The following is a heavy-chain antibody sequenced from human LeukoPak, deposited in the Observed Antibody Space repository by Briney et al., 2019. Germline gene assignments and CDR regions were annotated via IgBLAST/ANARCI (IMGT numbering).Heavy chain of an antibody. J-gene: IGHJ4*02. D-gene: IGHD3-16*01. CDR2: ISYDGGEI. Sequence: GESLKISCDVSGFTFSSYWMSWVRQAPGKGLEWVAIISYDGGEIYYVDSVKGRFTLSRDNAKSSVYLQMNSLRAEDAAVYYCARDKPRGSYDGSIFDSWGQGTLVTVSS. CDR3: ARDKPRGSYDGSIFDS. V-gene: IGHV3-7*01. CDR1: GFTFSSYW.